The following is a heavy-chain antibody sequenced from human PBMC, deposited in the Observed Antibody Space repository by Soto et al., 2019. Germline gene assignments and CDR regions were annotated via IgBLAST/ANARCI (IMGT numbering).Heavy chain of an antibody. D-gene: IGHD3-10*02. Sequence: PGESLKISCQASGYIFTTRWIMWVRQMPGKGLEWLGSVDPRDSYADYSPSFQGHVTMSTEKSKTTAYLQLSSLKASDTAIYYCATFPMSPDWSHDLWGRGTVVTVSS. CDR1: GYIFTTRW. CDR3: ATFPMSPDWSHDL. CDR2: VDPRDSYA. V-gene: IGHV5-10-1*01. J-gene: IGHJ2*01.